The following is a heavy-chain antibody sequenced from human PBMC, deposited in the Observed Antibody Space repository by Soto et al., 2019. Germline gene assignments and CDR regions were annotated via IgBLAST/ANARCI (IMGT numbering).Heavy chain of an antibody. V-gene: IGHV3-21*01. J-gene: IGHJ5*02. CDR3: ARDSEYYDFWSGYCTYNWFDP. D-gene: IGHD3-3*01. CDR1: GYTFSSYS. Sequence: GGSLRLSCAASGYTFSSYSMNWVRQAPGKGLEWVSSISSSSSYIYYADSVKGRFTISRDNAKNSLYLQMNSLRAEDTAVYYCARDSEYYDFWSGYCTYNWFDPWGQGTLVTVSS. CDR2: ISSSSSYI.